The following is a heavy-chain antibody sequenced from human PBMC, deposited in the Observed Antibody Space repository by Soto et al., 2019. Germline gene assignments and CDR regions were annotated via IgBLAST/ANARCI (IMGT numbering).Heavy chain of an antibody. J-gene: IGHJ6*02. Sequence: QITLKESGPTLVRPTETLTLTCSFSGFSFSTTGMGVGWVRQPPGEALEWLALLYWADDKRYSPTLKSRLTITADTCKGQVVLTMTSMDVLDTATYSCVRSNYYGSGRLDVDLWGQGIKVTVSS. CDR2: LYWADDK. D-gene: IGHD3-10*01. V-gene: IGHV2-5*02. CDR3: VRSNYYGSGRLDVDL. CDR1: GFSFSTTGMG.